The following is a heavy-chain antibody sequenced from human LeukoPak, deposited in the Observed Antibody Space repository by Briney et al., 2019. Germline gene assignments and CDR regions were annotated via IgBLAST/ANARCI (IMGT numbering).Heavy chain of an antibody. CDR3: CYQLLPDYYYGMDV. J-gene: IGHJ6*02. D-gene: IGHD2-2*01. V-gene: IGHV1-2*02. CDR2: INPNSGGT. Sequence: GASVKVSCKASGYTFTGYYMHWVRQAPRQGLEWMGWINPNSGGTNYAQTFQGRVTMTRDASISTAYMEMSRLRSDDTAVYYICYQLLPDYYYGMDVWGQGTTVTVSS. CDR1: GYTFTGYY.